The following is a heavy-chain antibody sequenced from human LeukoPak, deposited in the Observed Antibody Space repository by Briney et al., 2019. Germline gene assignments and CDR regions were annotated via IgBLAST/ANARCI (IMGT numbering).Heavy chain of an antibody. CDR1: GGSFSGYY. Sequence: SETLSLTCAVYGGSFSGYYWSWIRQPPGKGLEWIGEINHSGSTNYNPSLKGRVTISVDTSKNQFSLKLSSVTAADTAVYYCARAPRISLAVAGPLYYYYYMDVWGKGTTVTVSS. CDR2: INHSGST. V-gene: IGHV4-34*01. J-gene: IGHJ6*03. CDR3: ARAPRISLAVAGPLYYYYYMDV. D-gene: IGHD2-15*01.